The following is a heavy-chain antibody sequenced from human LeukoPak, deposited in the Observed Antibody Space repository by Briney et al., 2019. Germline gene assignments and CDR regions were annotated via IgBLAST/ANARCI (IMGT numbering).Heavy chain of an antibody. V-gene: IGHV4-39*07. J-gene: IGHJ4*02. D-gene: IGHD6-19*01. CDR2: IYYSGST. CDR1: GGSISSSSYY. CDR3: ARDSRYSSGWYGDD. Sequence: PSETLSLTCTVSGGSISSSSYYWGWIRQPPGKGLEWIGSIYYSGSTYYNPSLKSRVTISVDTSKNQFSLKLSSVTAADTAVYYCARDSRYSSGWYGDDWGQGTLVTVSS.